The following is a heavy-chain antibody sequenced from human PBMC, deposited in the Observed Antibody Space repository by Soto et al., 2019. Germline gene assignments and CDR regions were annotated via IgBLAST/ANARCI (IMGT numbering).Heavy chain of an antibody. CDR2: FYYSGNT. CDR3: ARGREYYYGSGVSCWFDP. D-gene: IGHD3-10*01. CDR1: GGSISTSTFY. J-gene: IGHJ5*02. V-gene: IGHV4-39*01. Sequence: SETLSLTCTVAGGSISTSTFYWGWMRQPPGKGLEWIASFYYSGNTYYNPSLKSRVTISVDTSKNQFSLKLSSVTAADTAVYYCARGREYYYGSGVSCWFDPWGQGTLVTVSS.